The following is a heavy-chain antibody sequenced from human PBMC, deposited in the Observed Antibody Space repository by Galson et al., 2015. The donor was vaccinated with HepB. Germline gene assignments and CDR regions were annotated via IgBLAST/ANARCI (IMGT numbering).Heavy chain of an antibody. V-gene: IGHV3-48*01. D-gene: IGHD3-16*01. CDR3: ARTDLAYCDYIWGSYTFDY. Sequence: SLRLSCAASGFTFSGYSMNWVRQAPGKGLEWVSYISSSSSTIYYADSVKGRFTISRDNAKNSLYLQMNSLRAEDTAVYYCARTDLAYCDYIWGSYTFDYWGQGTLVTVSS. CDR1: GFTFSGYS. CDR2: ISSSSSTI. J-gene: IGHJ4*02.